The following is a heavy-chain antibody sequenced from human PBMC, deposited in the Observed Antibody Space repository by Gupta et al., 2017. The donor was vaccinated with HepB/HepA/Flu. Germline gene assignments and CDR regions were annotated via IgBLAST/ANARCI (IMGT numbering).Heavy chain of an antibody. CDR2: IRHKAYGYTT. J-gene: IGHJ4*02. CDR3: TRGDNYGGNWGLSY. CDR1: GFTFSDNY. V-gene: IGHV3-72*01. Sequence: EVQLVESGGGLVQPGGSLRLSCSASGFTFSDNYVDWVRQAPGKGLEWVGRIRHKAYGYTTEYAASVKGRFTISRDDSENSVYLQMNSLKTEDTAVYYCTRGDNYGGNWGLSYWGQGTLVTVSS. D-gene: IGHD4-23*01.